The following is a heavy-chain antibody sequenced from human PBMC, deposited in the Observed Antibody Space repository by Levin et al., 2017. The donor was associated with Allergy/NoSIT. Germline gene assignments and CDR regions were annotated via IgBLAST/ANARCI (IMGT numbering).Heavy chain of an antibody. CDR2: ISWNSGSI. CDR1: GFTFDDYA. CDR3: AKGVGMYYDSSGPLDY. Sequence: QSGGSLRLSCAASGFTFDDYAMHWVRQAPGKGLEWVSGISWNSGSIGYADSVKGRFTISRDNAKNSLYLQMNSLRAEDTALYYCAKGVGMYYDSSGPLDYWGQGTLVTVSS. V-gene: IGHV3-9*01. J-gene: IGHJ4*02. D-gene: IGHD3-22*01.